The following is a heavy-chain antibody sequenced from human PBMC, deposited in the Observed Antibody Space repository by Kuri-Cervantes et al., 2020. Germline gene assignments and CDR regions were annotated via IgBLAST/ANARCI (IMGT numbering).Heavy chain of an antibody. V-gene: IGHV1-8*01. J-gene: IGHJ6*02. CDR2: MNPNSGNT. Sequence: GGSLRLSCKASGYTFTSYDINWVRQATGQGLEWMGWMNPNSGNTGYAQKLQGRVTITTDTSTSTAYMELRSLRSDDTAVYYCARDLWDTAMATFYYYYGMDVWGQGTTVTVSS. D-gene: IGHD5-18*01. CDR1: GYTFTSYD. CDR3: ARDLWDTAMATFYYYYGMDV.